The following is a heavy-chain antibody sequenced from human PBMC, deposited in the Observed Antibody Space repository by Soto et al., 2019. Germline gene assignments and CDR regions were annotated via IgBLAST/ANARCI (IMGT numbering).Heavy chain of an antibody. V-gene: IGHV1-18*04. CDR1: SHTFSKYG. Sequence: QVQLVQSGAEVRKPGASVKVSCKTSSHTFSKYGVTWVRQAPGLGLEWMGCISPHNGNTNYAQKFQGRLTMTTDTSTRTVYKELRCLRTDDTAMYYCARALGGDSYGNYYYYSMDVWGQGTTVTVSS. D-gene: IGHD5-18*01. J-gene: IGHJ6*02. CDR3: ARALGGDSYGNYYYYSMDV. CDR2: ISPHNGNT.